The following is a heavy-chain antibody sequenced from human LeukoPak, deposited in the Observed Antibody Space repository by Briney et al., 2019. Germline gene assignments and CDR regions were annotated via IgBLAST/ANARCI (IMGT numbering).Heavy chain of an antibody. J-gene: IGHJ4*02. CDR3: ARHGGGGESYPRVFDS. CDR1: GGSISPYY. D-gene: IGHD1-26*01. CDR2: IYYSGST. V-gene: IGHV4-59*08. Sequence: SETLSLTCIASGGSISPYYWSWIRQPPGKGLEWIGYIYYSGSTNYNPSLKRRVTMSVDMSKNQFSLKLSFVTAADTAIYYCARHGGGGESYPRVFDSWGRGNLVTVSS.